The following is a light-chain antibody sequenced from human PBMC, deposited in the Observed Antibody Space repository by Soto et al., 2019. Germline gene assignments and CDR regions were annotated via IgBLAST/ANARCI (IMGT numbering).Light chain of an antibody. CDR2: GAS. J-gene: IGKJ1*01. CDR1: QGISNE. CDR3: RQAYAYPWT. Sequence: IQMTQSPSSLSASVGDRVTITCRASQGISNELGWYQQRPGKAPKVLIYGASNLHSGVQSRFGGSESSTDFTLTSGSLQPEDFATYYCRQAYAYPWTFGQGTKVEMK. V-gene: IGKV1-6*01.